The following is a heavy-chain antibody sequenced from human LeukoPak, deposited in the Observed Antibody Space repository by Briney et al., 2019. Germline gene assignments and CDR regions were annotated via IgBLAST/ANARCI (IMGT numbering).Heavy chain of an antibody. V-gene: IGHV3-23*01. J-gene: IGHJ4*02. Sequence: GSLTLSCAASGFTFSSYAMSWVRQAPGKGLEWVSAISGSGRGENTYYADSVKGRFTISRDNSKNTLILQMNSLRAEDTAVYYCAKSGYNRFDYWGQGILVTVSS. CDR3: AKSGYNRFDY. CDR2: ISGSGRGENT. CDR1: GFTFSSYA. D-gene: IGHD5-24*01.